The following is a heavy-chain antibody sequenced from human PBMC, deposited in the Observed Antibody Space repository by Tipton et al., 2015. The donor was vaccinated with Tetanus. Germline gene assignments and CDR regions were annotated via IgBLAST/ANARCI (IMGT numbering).Heavy chain of an antibody. J-gene: IGHJ4*02. CDR3: ARGTMVRGVIFLDY. CDR1: GGSFSGYY. Sequence: TLSLTCAVYGGSFSGYYWSWIRQPAGKGLEWIGRVYNSGSTDYNPSLKSRLAMSLDTSKNQFSLKLSSVTAADTAVYYCARGTMVRGVIFLDYWGQGTLVTVSS. CDR2: VYNSGST. V-gene: IGHV4-59*10. D-gene: IGHD3-10*01.